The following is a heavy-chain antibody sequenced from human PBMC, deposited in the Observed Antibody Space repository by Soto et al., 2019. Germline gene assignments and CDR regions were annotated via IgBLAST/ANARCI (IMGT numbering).Heavy chain of an antibody. Sequence: GGSLRLSCAASGFTFSSYAMHWVRQAPGKGLEWVAVISYDGSNKYYADSVKGRFTISRDNSKNTLYLQMNSLRAEDTAVYYCARDTAAAGGRAFDIWGQGTMVTVSS. CDR3: ARDTAAAGGRAFDI. J-gene: IGHJ3*02. V-gene: IGHV3-30-3*01. D-gene: IGHD6-13*01. CDR1: GFTFSSYA. CDR2: ISYDGSNK.